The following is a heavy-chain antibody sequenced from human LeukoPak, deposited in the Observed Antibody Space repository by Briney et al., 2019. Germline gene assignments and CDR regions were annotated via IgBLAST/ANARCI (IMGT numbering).Heavy chain of an antibody. CDR1: GFTFSSYA. CDR3: AKDLNYDSSGYYYYYYYGMDV. CDR2: MSYDGVNK. J-gene: IGHJ6*02. V-gene: IGHV3-30*18. D-gene: IGHD3-22*01. Sequence: GGSLRLSCAASGFTFSSYAMHWVRQAPGKGLEWVAFMSYDGVNKYSTDSVKGRFTISRDNSKNTLYLQMNSLRAEDTAVYYCAKDLNYDSSGYYYYYYYGMDVWGQGTTVTVSS.